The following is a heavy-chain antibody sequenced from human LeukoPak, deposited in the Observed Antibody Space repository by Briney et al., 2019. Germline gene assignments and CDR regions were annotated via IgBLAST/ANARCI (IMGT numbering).Heavy chain of an antibody. V-gene: IGHV3-7*03. Sequence: GGSLRLSCAASGFTFSSYWMSWVRQAPGKGLEWVANIKKDGSEKYYVDSVKGRFTISRDNAKNSLYLQMNSLRAEDTAVYYCARDGIAAAGILRYFDYWGQGTLVTVSS. CDR3: ARDGIAAAGILRYFDY. D-gene: IGHD6-13*01. CDR2: IKKDGSEK. J-gene: IGHJ4*02. CDR1: GFTFSSYW.